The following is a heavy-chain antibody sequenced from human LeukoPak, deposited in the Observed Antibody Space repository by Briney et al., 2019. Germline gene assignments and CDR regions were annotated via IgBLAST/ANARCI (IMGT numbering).Heavy chain of an antibody. V-gene: IGHV4-39*01. D-gene: IGHD6-13*01. Sequence: PSETLSLTCTVSGGSIGSSSYYWGWIRQPPGKGLEWIVSIYYSGSTYYNPSLKSRVTISVDTSRNQFSLKLSSVTAADTAVYYCARHVGYSSSWYPDYYYYYYMDVWGKGTTVTVSS. CDR3: ARHVGYSSSWYPDYYYYYYMDV. J-gene: IGHJ6*03. CDR2: IYYSGST. CDR1: GGSIGSSSYY.